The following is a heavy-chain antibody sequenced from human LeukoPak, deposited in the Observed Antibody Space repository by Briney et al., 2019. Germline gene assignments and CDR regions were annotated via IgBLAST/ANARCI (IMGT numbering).Heavy chain of an antibody. D-gene: IGHD3-22*01. V-gene: IGHV4-4*07. Sequence: SETLSLTCSVSGGSMYSNYWSWIRQTAGKGLEWIGRFYVGVGPNYNPSFKSRVTMSVDTSKNQLVLKLSAVTAADTAVYYCARMRPYDSTGYSPGHYMDVWGKGTTVTIYS. CDR1: GGSMYSNY. CDR3: ARMRPYDSTGYSPGHYMDV. J-gene: IGHJ6*04. CDR2: FYVGVGP.